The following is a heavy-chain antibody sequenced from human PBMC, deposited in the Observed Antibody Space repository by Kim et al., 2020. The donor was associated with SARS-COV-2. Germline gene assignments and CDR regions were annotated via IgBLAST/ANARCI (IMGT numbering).Heavy chain of an antibody. V-gene: IGHV4-39*01. Sequence: SETLSLTCTVSGGSISSSSYYWGWIRQPPGKGLEWIGSIYYSGSTYYNPSLKSRVTISVDTSKNQFSLKLSSVTAADTVAYYCATRDLYYYYYMDVWGKG. J-gene: IGHJ6*03. CDR2: IYYSGST. CDR1: GGSISSSSYY. CDR3: ATRDLYYYYYMDV.